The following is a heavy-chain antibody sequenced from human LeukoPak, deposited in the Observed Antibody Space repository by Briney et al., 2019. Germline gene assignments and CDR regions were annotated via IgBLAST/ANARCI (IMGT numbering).Heavy chain of an antibody. D-gene: IGHD3-3*01. Sequence: SETLSLTCTVSGGSISSSSYYWGWIRQPPGKGLEWIGGIYYSGSTYYNPSLKSRVTISVDTSKNQFSLKLSSVTAADTAVYYCARRSTIFGVVIQGFGSGYYFDYWGQGTLVTVSS. CDR1: GGSISSSSYY. CDR2: IYYSGST. J-gene: IGHJ4*02. V-gene: IGHV4-39*01. CDR3: ARRSTIFGVVIQGFGSGYYFDY.